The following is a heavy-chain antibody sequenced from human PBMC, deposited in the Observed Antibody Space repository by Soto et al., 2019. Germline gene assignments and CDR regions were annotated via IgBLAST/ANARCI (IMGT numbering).Heavy chain of an antibody. CDR2: IKSKTDGGTI. V-gene: IGHV3-15*07. J-gene: IGHJ4*02. D-gene: IGHD3-9*01. Sequence: EVPLVESGGGLVKPGGSLRLSCAASGLSFSDAWMNWVRQVPGKGLEWVGRIKSKTDGGTIDYAAPVKGRCTISRDDSKNTVYLQMNSLKTEDTAVYYCATGRFDWLSLHWGQGTLVTVSS. CDR3: ATGRFDWLSLH. CDR1: GLSFSDAW.